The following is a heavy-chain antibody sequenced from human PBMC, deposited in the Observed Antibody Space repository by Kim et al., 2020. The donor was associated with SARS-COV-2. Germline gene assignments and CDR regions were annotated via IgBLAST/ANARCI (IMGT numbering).Heavy chain of an antibody. J-gene: IGHJ6*02. Sequence: GGSLRLSCAASGFTFSSYGMHWVRQAPGKGLEWVAVISYDGSNKYYADSVKGRFTISRDNSKNTLYLQMNSLRAEDTAVYYCAKEEGSGYSSGWTYYYYGVGVWGQGTTGTLSS. CDR1: GFTFSSYG. CDR3: AKEEGSGYSSGWTYYYYGVGV. D-gene: IGHD6-19*01. V-gene: IGHV3-30*18. CDR2: ISYDGSNK.